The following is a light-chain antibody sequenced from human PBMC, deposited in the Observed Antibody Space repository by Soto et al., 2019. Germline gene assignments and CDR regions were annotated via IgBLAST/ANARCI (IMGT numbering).Light chain of an antibody. CDR1: SRDVGGYNY. CDR3: SSYTSISTLQL. CDR2: EVS. J-gene: IGLJ1*01. Sequence: QSVLTQPASVSGSPGQSITISCTGTSRDVGGYNYVSWYQHHPGKAPKLMIYEVSNRPSGVSNRFSGSKSGNTASLTISGLQAEDEADYYCSSYTSISTLQLLGTGTKLTVL. V-gene: IGLV2-14*01.